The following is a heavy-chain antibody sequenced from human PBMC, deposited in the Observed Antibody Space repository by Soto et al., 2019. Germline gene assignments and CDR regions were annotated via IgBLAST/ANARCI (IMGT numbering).Heavy chain of an antibody. Sequence: RASVKVSCKASGGTFSSYAISWVRQAPGQGLEWMGGIIPIFGTANYAQKFQGRVTITADESTSTAYMELSSLRSEDTAVYYCARVGLDYYTRWFDPWGQGTLVTVSS. D-gene: IGHD3-22*01. CDR2: IIPIFGTA. J-gene: IGHJ5*02. CDR1: GGTFSSYA. V-gene: IGHV1-69*13. CDR3: ARVGLDYYTRWFDP.